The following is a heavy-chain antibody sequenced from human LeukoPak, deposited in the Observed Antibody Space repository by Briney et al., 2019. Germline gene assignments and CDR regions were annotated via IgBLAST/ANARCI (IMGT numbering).Heavy chain of an antibody. V-gene: IGHV3-30*02. CDR3: AKGSKLLVITRDHHMDV. CDR2: IRHDGSNK. Sequence: GGSLRLSCAASGFTFSTYGMHWVRQAPGKGLQWVAFIRHDGSNKKYADSVKGRFTISRDNSKNTLYLQMNSLRAEDTAVYYCAKGSKLLVITRDHHMDVWGKGTTVTISS. D-gene: IGHD3-22*01. J-gene: IGHJ6*03. CDR1: GFTFSTYG.